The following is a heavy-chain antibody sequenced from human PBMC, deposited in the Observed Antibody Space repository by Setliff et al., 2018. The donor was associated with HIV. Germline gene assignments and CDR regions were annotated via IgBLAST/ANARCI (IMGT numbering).Heavy chain of an antibody. D-gene: IGHD3-9*01. CDR1: GGSISSYY. CDR2: IYYSGST. Sequence: PSETLSLTCTVSGGSISSYYWSWIRQPPGKGLEWIGYIYYSGSTNYNPSLKSRVTMSVDTSKNQFSLKLSSVTAADTAVYYCARGADILTGYYALDYWGQGTLVTVSS. V-gene: IGHV4-59*01. J-gene: IGHJ4*02. CDR3: ARGADILTGYYALDY.